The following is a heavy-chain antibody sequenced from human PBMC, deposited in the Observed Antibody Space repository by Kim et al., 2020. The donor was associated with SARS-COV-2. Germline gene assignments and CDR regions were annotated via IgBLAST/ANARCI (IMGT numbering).Heavy chain of an antibody. CDR2: IYTSGST. V-gene: IGHV4-4*07. D-gene: IGHD3-22*01. CDR1: GGSISSYY. CDR3: ARDRYYDSSGYLSYYFDY. Sequence: SETLSLTCTVSGGSISSYYWSWIRQPAGKGLEWIGRIYTSGSTNYNPSLKSRVTMSVDTSKNQFSLKLSSVTAADTAVYYCARDRYYDSSGYLSYYFDYWGQGTLVTVSS. J-gene: IGHJ4*02.